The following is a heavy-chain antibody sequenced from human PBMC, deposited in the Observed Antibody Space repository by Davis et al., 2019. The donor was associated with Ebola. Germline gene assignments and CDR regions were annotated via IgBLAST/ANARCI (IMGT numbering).Heavy chain of an antibody. CDR2: IYSGGST. J-gene: IGHJ6*02. Sequence: PGGSLRLSCAASGFTVSSNYMSWVRQAPGKGLEWVSVIYSGGSTYYADSAKGRFTISRDNAKNSLYLQMNSLRAEDTAVYYCAREPLGYCSGGSCYGGGMDVWGQGTTVTVSS. V-gene: IGHV3-66*01. D-gene: IGHD2-15*01. CDR3: AREPLGYCSGGSCYGGGMDV. CDR1: GFTVSSNY.